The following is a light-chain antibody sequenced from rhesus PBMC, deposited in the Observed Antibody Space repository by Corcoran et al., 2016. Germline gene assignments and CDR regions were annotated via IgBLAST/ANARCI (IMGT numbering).Light chain of an antibody. CDR3: MQALRAPYS. CDR1: QSLVYSDGKTY. V-gene: IGKV2-82*02. Sequence: DIVMIQTPLSLPVTLGEPASISCRSSQSLVYSDGKTYLYWYLQKPGQSPQFLIYLVSKRASGVPAKFSGSGSGTDFTLKISRVEAEDVGVYYCMQALRAPYSFGQGTKVEIK. J-gene: IGKJ2*01. CDR2: LVS.